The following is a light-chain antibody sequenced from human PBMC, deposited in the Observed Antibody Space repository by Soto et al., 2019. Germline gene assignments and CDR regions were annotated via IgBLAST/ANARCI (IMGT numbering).Light chain of an antibody. V-gene: IGKV1-5*03. Sequence: DIQMTQSPSTLSGSVGARVTITCRASQTISSWLAWYQQKPGKAPKLLIYKASTLKSGVPSRFSGSGSATEFTLTISTLQPDDFATYYCQHDNSYSEAFGQGTKVDIK. CDR3: QHDNSYSEA. J-gene: IGKJ1*01. CDR2: KAS. CDR1: QTISSW.